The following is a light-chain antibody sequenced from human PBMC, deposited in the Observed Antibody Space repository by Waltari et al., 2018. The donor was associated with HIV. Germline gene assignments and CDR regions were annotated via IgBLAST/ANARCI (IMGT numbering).Light chain of an antibody. CDR2: EVT. J-gene: IGLJ2*01. V-gene: IGLV2-23*02. Sequence: QPALTQPASVSGSPGQSITISCTGTSSDVGSYNLVSWYQQHPGKAPKVIIYEVTKWPAGVSNRCSGSKSGNTASLTISGLQAEDEGDYYCCSYAGSNTVVFGGGTKLTVL. CDR1: SSDVGSYNL. CDR3: CSYAGSNTVV.